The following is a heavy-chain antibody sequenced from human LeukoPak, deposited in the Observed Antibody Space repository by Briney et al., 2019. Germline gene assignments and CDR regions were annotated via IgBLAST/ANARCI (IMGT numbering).Heavy chain of an antibody. CDR3: AELGITMIGGV. V-gene: IGHV3-30*02. CDR2: IRFDGTSK. J-gene: IGHJ6*04. Sequence: PGGSLRLSCAASGFTFSNYGMHWVRQAPGKGLEWVAFIRFDGTSKFYADSVKCRFTISRDNAKNSLYLQMNSLRAEDTAVYYCAELGITMIGGVWGKGTTVTISS. CDR1: GFTFSNYG. D-gene: IGHD3-10*02.